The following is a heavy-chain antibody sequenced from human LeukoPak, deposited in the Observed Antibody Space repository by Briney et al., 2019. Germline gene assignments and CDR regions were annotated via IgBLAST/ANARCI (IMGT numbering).Heavy chain of an antibody. D-gene: IGHD3/OR15-3a*01. CDR1: GFTFSSYN. Sequence: GGSLRLSCAASGFTFSSYNMNWVRQAPGKGLEWVSSIYSSSSYIYYADSVKGRFTISRDNAKNSLYLQMSSLRAEDTAVYYCARRGPKYYMDVWGKGTTVTVSS. J-gene: IGHJ6*03. CDR3: ARRGPKYYMDV. V-gene: IGHV3-21*01. CDR2: IYSSSSYI.